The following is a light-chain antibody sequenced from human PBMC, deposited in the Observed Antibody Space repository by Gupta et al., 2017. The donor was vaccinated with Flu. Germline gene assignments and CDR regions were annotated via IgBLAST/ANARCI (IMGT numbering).Light chain of an antibody. CDR2: TAS. Sequence: GDRVTITCRASQSIVSWLAWYQQKPGKSPKLLIYTASRLQGGVPSRFSGSGSGTEFTLTISSLQPEDFATYYCQQAHSFPLTFGGGTKVEIK. CDR3: QQAHSFPLT. CDR1: QSIVSW. J-gene: IGKJ4*01. V-gene: IGKV1-12*01.